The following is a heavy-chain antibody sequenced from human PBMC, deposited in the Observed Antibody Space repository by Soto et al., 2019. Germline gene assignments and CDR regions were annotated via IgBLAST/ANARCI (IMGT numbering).Heavy chain of an antibody. J-gene: IGHJ3*01. V-gene: IGHV1-8*01. CDR1: GLAFPIDD. CDR2: MNPSGRNT. D-gene: IGHD3-16*02. CDR3: ARYRTKVPVAFDV. Sequence: QVQLVQSGAEVKKPGASVQVSCKASGLAFPIDDIIWVRQTIGQGLEFMGWMNPSGRNTGYAQKFQGRATFTWNTPTSTVYMDLSGLRSEDTAVYYCARYRTKVPVAFDVWGQGTMVTVSS.